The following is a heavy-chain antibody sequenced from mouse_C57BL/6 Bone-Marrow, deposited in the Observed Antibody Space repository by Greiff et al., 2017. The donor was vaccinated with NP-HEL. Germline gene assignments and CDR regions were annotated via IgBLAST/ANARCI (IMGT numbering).Heavy chain of an antibody. D-gene: IGHD1-1*02. CDR2: IDPSDSYT. J-gene: IGHJ4*01. CDR3: AKKERVADY. V-gene: IGHV1-50*01. CDR1: GYTFTSYW. Sequence: VQLQQPGAELVKPGASVKLSCKASGYTFTSYWMQWVKQRPGQGLEWIGEIDPSDSYTNYNQKFKGKATLTVDTSSSTAYMQLSSLTSEDSAVYYCAKKERVADYWGQGTSVTVSS.